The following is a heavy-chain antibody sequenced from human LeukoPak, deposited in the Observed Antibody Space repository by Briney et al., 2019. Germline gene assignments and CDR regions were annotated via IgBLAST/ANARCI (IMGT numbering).Heavy chain of an antibody. CDR3: ARWGTIFCQDYYYMDV. CDR2: MNPNSGNT. V-gene: IGHV1-8*01. J-gene: IGHJ6*03. Sequence: ASVKVSCKASGYTFTSYDINWVRQATGQGLEWMGWMNPNSGNTGYAQKFQGRVTMTRNTSISTAYMELSSLRSEDTAVYYCARWGTIFCQDYYYMDVWGKGTTVTISS. CDR1: GYTFTSYD. D-gene: IGHD3-9*01.